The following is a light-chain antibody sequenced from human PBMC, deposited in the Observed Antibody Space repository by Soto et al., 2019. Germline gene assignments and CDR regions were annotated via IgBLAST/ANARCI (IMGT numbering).Light chain of an antibody. CDR2: DAS. CDR3: QQYSSYSAWT. CDR1: QSISDW. V-gene: IGKV1-5*01. Sequence: DIQMTQSPSTLSASVGDRVTITCRASQSISDWLAWYQQKPGKAPKLLIYDASSLQSGVPPRFSGSGSGTEFTLTIRSLQPDDIATYYCQQYSSYSAWTFGEGTKVDIK. J-gene: IGKJ1*01.